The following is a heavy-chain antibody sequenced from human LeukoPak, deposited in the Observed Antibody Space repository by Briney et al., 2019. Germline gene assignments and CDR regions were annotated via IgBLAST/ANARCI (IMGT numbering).Heavy chain of an antibody. J-gene: IGHJ1*01. D-gene: IGHD3/OR15-3a*01. CDR2: MNPNSGNT. CDR1: GYSFTSYD. V-gene: IGHV1-8*01. CDR3: ARRPARTAEYFQH. Sequence: GASVKVSRKASGYSFTSYDINWVRQATGQGLEWMGWMNPNSGNTGYAQKFQGRVTMTRNTSISTAYMALSSLRSEDTAVYYCARRPARTAEYFQHWGQGTLVTVSS.